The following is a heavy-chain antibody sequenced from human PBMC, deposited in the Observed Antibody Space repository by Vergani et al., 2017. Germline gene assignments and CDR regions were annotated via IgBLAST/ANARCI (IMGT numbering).Heavy chain of an antibody. V-gene: IGHV4-31*03. CDR3: ARLPIFESQNWFDP. J-gene: IGHJ5*02. D-gene: IGHD3-3*01. CDR1: GGSISSGGYY. Sequence: QLQLQESGPGLVKPSQTLSLTCTVSGGSISSGGYYWSWIRQHPGKGLEWIGYIYYSGSTYYNPSLKSRVTISVDTSKNQFSLKLSSVTAADTAVYYCARLPIFESQNWFDPWGQGTLVTVSS. CDR2: IYYSGST.